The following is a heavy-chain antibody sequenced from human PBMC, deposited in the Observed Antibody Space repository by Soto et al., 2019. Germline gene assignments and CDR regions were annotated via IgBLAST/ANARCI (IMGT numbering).Heavy chain of an antibody. CDR1: GGSFSGYY. CDR2: INHSGST. V-gene: IGHV4-34*01. Sequence: LSLTCAVYGGSFSGYYWSWIRQPPGKGLEWIGEINHSGSTNYNPSLKSRVTISVDTSKNQFSLKLSSVTAADTAVYYCARGGCGGSCYSGPPGGFDPWGQGTLVTVSS. J-gene: IGHJ5*02. D-gene: IGHD2-15*01. CDR3: ARGGCGGSCYSGPPGGFDP.